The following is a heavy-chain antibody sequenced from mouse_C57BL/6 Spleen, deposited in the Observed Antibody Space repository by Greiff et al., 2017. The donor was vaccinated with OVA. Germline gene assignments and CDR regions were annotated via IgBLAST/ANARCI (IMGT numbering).Heavy chain of an antibody. J-gene: IGHJ2*01. CDR2: IHPTSGST. D-gene: IGHD4-1*01. Sequence: VQLQQPGAELVKPGASVKLSCKASGYTFTSYWMPWVKQRPGQGLEWIGMIHPTSGSTNYNEKFKGKATLTVDKSSSTAYMQLSSLTSEDSAVYYCARDWDAFDYWGQGTTLTVSS. V-gene: IGHV1-64*01. CDR3: ARDWDAFDY. CDR1: GYTFTSYW.